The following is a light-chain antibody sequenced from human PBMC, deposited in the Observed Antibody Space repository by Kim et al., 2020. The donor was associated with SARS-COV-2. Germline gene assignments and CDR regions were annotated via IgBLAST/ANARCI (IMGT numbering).Light chain of an antibody. V-gene: IGKV1-5*01. CDR3: QQYRTYPWT. Sequence: ASVVDRVAITCRASQTVSSWLVWFQQKPGKAPKLLIYEASTLESGVPSRFSGSGSGTEFTLTISSLQPEDFATYYCQQYRTYPWTFGQGTKVDIK. CDR2: EAS. CDR1: QTVSSW. J-gene: IGKJ1*01.